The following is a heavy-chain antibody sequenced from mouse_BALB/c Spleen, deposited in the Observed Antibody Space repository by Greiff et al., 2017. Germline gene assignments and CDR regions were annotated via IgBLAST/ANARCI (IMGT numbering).Heavy chain of an antibody. D-gene: IGHD1-1*01. J-gene: IGHJ3*01. CDR1: GYTFSSYW. V-gene: IGHV1-9*01. Sequence: LVESGAELMKPGASVKISCKATGYTFSSYWIEWVKQRPGHGLEWIGEILPGSGSTNYNEKFKGKATFTADTSSNTAYMQLSSLTSEDSAVYYCARDGSKEGFADWGQGTLVTVSA. CDR2: ILPGSGST. CDR3: ARDGSKEGFAD.